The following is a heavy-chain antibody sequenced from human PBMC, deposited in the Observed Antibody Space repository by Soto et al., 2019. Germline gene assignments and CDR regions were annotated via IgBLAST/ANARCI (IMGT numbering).Heavy chain of an antibody. D-gene: IGHD5-18*01. CDR3: QGYGY. CDR1: GFSVRANY. CDR2: IYDTDTT. V-gene: IGHV3-53*01. Sequence: GSLRLSYAVSGFSVRANYMSWVRQAPGKGLEWVSVIYDTDTTYYADSVKGRFIISRDISKNILYLQMNVLRAEDTALYYCQGYGYWGQGTLVTVSS. J-gene: IGHJ4*02.